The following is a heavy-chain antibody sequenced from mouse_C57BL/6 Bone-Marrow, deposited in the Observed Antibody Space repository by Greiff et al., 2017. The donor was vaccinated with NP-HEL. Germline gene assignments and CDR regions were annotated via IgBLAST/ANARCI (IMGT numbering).Heavy chain of an antibody. V-gene: IGHV1-39*01. D-gene: IGHD1-1*01. CDR3: AMRGFGDYYGSPYWYFDV. Sequence: EVKLQESGPELVKPGASVKISCKASGYSFTDYNMNWVKQSNGKSLEWIGVINPNYGTTSYNQKFKGKATLTVDQSSSTAYMQLNSLTSEDSAVYYCAMRGFGDYYGSPYWYFDVWGTGTTVTVSS. CDR2: INPNYGTT. CDR1: GYSFTDYN. J-gene: IGHJ1*03.